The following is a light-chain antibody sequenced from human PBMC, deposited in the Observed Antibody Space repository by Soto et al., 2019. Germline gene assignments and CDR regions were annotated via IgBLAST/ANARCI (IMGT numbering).Light chain of an antibody. V-gene: IGLV2-14*03. J-gene: IGLJ1*01. CDR1: SSDVGAYNY. Sequence: QSALTQPASVSGSPGQSITISCTGTSSDVGAYNYVSWYQQHPGKAPKLMIYDVKNRPSGVSNRFSGSKSGNTASLTISGLQAEDEADYYCTSFTSSTTRVFGTGTKSPS. CDR3: TSFTSSTTRV. CDR2: DVK.